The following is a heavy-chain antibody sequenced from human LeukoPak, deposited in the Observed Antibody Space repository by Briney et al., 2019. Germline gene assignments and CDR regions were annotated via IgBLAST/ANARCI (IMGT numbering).Heavy chain of an antibody. D-gene: IGHD3-22*01. CDR1: GFTFRSYG. J-gene: IGHJ4*02. V-gene: IGHV3-30*02. CDR3: AKEMYDYDSSGYYSFDY. CDR2: IRFDGNDK. Sequence: GGSLRLSCAASGFTFRSYGIHWVRQAPGKGLEWVAFIRFDGNDKYNADSVKGRFTISRDNSKKALYLQMSSLRAEDTAVYYCAKEMYDYDSSGYYSFDYWGQGTLVTVSS.